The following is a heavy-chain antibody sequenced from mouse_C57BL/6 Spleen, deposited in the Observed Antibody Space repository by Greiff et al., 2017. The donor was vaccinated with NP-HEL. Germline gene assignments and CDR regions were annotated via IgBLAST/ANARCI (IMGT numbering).Heavy chain of an antibody. V-gene: IGHV1-82*01. CDR3: ARDGYSYFDY. Sequence: QVQLQQSGPELVKPGASVKISCKASGYAFSGSWMNWVKQRPGKGLEWIGRIYPGDGDTNYNGKFKGKATLTADKSSSTAYMQLSSLTSEDSAVYFCARDGYSYFDYWGQGTTLTVSS. CDR1: GYAFSGSW. CDR2: IYPGDGDT. D-gene: IGHD2-3*01. J-gene: IGHJ2*01.